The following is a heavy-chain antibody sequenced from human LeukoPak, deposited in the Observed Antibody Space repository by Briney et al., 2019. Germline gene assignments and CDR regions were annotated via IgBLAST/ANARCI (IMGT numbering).Heavy chain of an antibody. D-gene: IGHD3-10*01. V-gene: IGHV1-2*02. Sequence: ASVTVSCKASGYTFTGYYMHWVRQAPGQGLEWMGWINPNSGGTNYAQKFQGRVTMTRDTSTSAVYMELSSLRSEDTAVYYCARGLLWFGELSPTDYWGQGTLVTVSS. CDR1: GYTFTGYY. CDR2: INPNSGGT. CDR3: ARGLLWFGELSPTDY. J-gene: IGHJ4*02.